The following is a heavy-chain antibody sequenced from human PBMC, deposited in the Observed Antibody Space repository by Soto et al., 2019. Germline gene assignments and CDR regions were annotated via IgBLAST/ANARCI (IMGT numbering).Heavy chain of an antibody. CDR2: ISDSGTII. CDR3: ARDEGRSSWPKTFDY. CDR1: GFTFSTYE. J-gene: IGHJ4*02. V-gene: IGHV3-48*03. Sequence: RRLSCAASGFTFSTYEMNWVRQAPGKGLEWVSYISDSGTIIYYADSVKGRFTISRDNAKNSLYPQMNSLRAEDTAVYYCARDEGRSSWPKTFDYWGQGTLVTVSS. D-gene: IGHD6-13*01.